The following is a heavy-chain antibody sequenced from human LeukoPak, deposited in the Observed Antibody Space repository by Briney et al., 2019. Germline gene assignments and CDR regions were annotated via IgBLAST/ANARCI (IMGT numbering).Heavy chain of an antibody. V-gene: IGHV1-2*02. J-gene: IGHJ3*02. Sequence: GSVKVSCKTSGYTFSDYYLHWVRQAPGQGLEWMGWINPSSGGTKYVQKFQGRVTMTRDTSISTGYMELSRLRSDDTAVYYCARPIRGSYVEDAFDMWGQGTMVTVS. CDR2: INPSSGGT. CDR3: ARPIRGSYVEDAFDM. CDR1: GYTFSDYY. D-gene: IGHD1-26*01.